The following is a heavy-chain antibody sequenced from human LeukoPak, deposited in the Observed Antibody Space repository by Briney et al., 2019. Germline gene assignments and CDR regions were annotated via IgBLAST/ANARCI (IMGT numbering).Heavy chain of an antibody. CDR1: GFTFSSYA. V-gene: IGHV3-23*01. J-gene: IGHJ4*02. CDR3: AKFPHYYDSSGYPR. CDR2: ISGSGGST. Sequence: GGSLRLSCAASGFTFSSYAMSWVRQAPGKGLEWVSAISGSGGSTYYADSVKGRFTISRDNSKNTLYLQMSSLRAEDTAVYYCAKFPHYYDSSGYPRWGQGTLVTVSS. D-gene: IGHD3-22*01.